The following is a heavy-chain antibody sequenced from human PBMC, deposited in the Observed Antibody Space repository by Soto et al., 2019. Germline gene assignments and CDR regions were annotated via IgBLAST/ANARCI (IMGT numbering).Heavy chain of an antibody. CDR2: INPNSGDT. J-gene: IGHJ4*02. D-gene: IGHD3-10*01. Sequence: ASVKVSCKASGYTFTGQYMHWVRQAPGQGLEWMGWINPNSGDTTYVQKFQGRVTMTRDTSISTAYMELSRLRSDDTAVYYCAREIRGSYDYWGQGTLVTVSS. CDR1: GYTFTGQY. CDR3: AREIRGSYDY. V-gene: IGHV1-2*02.